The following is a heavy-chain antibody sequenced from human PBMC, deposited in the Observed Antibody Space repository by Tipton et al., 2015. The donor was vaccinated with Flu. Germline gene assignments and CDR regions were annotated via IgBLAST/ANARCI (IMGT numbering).Heavy chain of an antibody. CDR1: GGSVSSGSYY. CDR2: IYYSGST. V-gene: IGHV4-61*01. CDR3: ARDRPAGVSSGWYRAFDI. J-gene: IGHJ3*02. D-gene: IGHD6-19*01. Sequence: LRLSCTVSGGSVSSGSYYWSWIRQPPGKGLEWIGYIYYSGSTNYNPSLKSRVTISVDTSKNQFSLKLSSVTAADTAVYYCARDRPAGVSSGWYRAFDIWGQGTIVTVSS.